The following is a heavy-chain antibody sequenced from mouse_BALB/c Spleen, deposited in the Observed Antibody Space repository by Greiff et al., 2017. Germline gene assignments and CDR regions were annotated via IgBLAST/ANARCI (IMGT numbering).Heavy chain of an antibody. V-gene: IGHV14-3*02. Sequence: EVQLQQSGAELVKPGASVKLSCTASGFNIKDTYMHWVKQRPEQGLEWIGRIDPANGNTKYDPKFQGKATITADTSSNTVYLQLSSLTSEDTAVYYCAAWFAYWGQGTLVTVSA. CDR2: IDPANGNT. J-gene: IGHJ3*01. CDR1: GFNIKDTY. CDR3: AAWFAY.